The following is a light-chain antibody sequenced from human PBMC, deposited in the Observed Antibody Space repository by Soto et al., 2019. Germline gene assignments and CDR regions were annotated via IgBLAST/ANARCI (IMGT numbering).Light chain of an antibody. CDR1: QSISSW. CDR2: DAS. V-gene: IGKV1-5*01. CDR3: QRYNSY. J-gene: IGKJ2*01. Sequence: DIQMTQSPSTLSASVGDRVTITCRASQSISSWLAWYQQKPGKAPKLLIYDASSLESGFPSRFSGSGSGTEFTLTISSLQPDDFATYYCQRYNSYFGQGTKLEIK.